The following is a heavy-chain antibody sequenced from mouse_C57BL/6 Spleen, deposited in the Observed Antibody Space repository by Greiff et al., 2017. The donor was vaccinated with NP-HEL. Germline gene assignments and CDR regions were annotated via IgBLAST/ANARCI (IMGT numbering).Heavy chain of an antibody. CDR1: GYTFTSYW. J-gene: IGHJ3*01. V-gene: IGHV1-53*01. CDR2: INPSNGGT. Sequence: VQLQQPGTELVKPGASVKLSCKASGYTFTSYWMHWVKQRPGQGLEWIGNINPSNGGTNYNEKFKSKATLTVDKSSSTAYMQLSSLTSEDSAVYDCARGGYYEAWFAYWGQGTLVTVSA. CDR3: ARGGYYEAWFAY. D-gene: IGHD2-4*01.